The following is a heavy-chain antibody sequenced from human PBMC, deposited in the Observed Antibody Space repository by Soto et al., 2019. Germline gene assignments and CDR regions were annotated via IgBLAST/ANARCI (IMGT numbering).Heavy chain of an antibody. CDR2: ISAYNGNT. D-gene: IGHD1-26*01. Sequence: ASVKVSCKASGYTFTSYGISWVRQAPGQGLEWMGWISAYNGNTNYAQKLQGRVTMTTDTSTSTAYMELRSLRSDDTAVYYCARDRQAATPLYYYYYLAVWGKGSTVTVSS. CDR3: ARDRQAATPLYYYYYLAV. V-gene: IGHV1-18*01. J-gene: IGHJ6*03. CDR1: GYTFTSYG.